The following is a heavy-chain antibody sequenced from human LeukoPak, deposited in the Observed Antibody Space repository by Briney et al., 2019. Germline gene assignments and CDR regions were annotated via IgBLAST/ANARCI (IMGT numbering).Heavy chain of an antibody. J-gene: IGHJ4*02. D-gene: IGHD2-8*01. CDR3: SRENGAFSPFGY. CDR2: IYTSGST. V-gene: IGHV4-4*07. Sequence: SETLSLACTVSGGSMSSYFWSWIRQPAGKGLEWIGRIYTSGSTDYNPSLMSRVTMSVDTSNNQFSLNLTSVTAADTAVYYCSRENGAFSPFGYWGQGTLVTVPS. CDR1: GGSMSSYF.